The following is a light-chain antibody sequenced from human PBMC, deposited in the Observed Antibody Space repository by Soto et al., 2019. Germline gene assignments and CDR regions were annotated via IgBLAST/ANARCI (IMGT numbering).Light chain of an antibody. J-gene: IGLJ2*01. CDR1: SSDVGSYNL. Sequence: QSALTQPASVSGSPGQSITISCTGTSSDVGSYNLVSWYQQYPGKAPKLLIYEVSKWPSGPGVSTRFSGSKSGNTASLTISGLQAEDEADYYCCSYARSSLRIFGGGTKLTVL. V-gene: IGLV2-23*02. CDR2: EVS. CDR3: CSYARSSLRI.